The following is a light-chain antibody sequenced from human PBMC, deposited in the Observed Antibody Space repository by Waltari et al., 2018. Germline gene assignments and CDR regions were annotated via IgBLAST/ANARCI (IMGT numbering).Light chain of an antibody. CDR1: KLGSRS. J-gene: IGLJ3*02. CDR3: QVWNSVGDHLSGV. CDR2: DES. Sequence: SDVLTQPPSVSAAPGETARITCGGNKLGSRSVHWYQQRPGQAPVLVIYDESDRPSGIPSRFSGSKSGNTATLIISRVEAGDEADYYCQVWNSVGDHLSGVFGGGTKLTV. V-gene: IGLV3-21*04.